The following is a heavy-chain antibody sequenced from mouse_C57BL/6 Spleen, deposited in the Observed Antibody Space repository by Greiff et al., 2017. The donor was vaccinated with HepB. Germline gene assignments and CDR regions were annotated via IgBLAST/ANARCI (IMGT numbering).Heavy chain of an antibody. V-gene: IGHV1-19*01. D-gene: IGHD2-3*01. Sequence: EVQLQQSGPVLVKPGASVKMSCKASGYTFTDYYMNWVKQSHGKSLEWIGVINPYNGGTSYNQKFKGKATLTVDKSSSTAYMELNSLTSEDSAVYYCARRSIYDGYYAHAMDYWGQGTSVTVSS. J-gene: IGHJ4*01. CDR3: ARRSIYDGYYAHAMDY. CDR2: INPYNGGT. CDR1: GYTFTDYY.